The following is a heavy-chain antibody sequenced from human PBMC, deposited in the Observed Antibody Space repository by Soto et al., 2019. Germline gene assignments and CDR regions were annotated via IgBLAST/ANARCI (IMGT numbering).Heavy chain of an antibody. V-gene: IGHV3-74*01. Sequence: EVHLVESGGVLVQPGGSLRLSCAASGFTFSSYWMHWVRQVPGRGLVWVSRISSDGSFTDYEDSVKGRFTISRDNTKDTLYLQMNGLRAEDTAVYYCARTAYCRGVCHYYFASWGQGTLVTVSS. J-gene: IGHJ4*02. D-gene: IGHD2-21*01. CDR3: ARTAYCRGVCHYYFAS. CDR2: ISSDGSFT. CDR1: GFTFSSYW.